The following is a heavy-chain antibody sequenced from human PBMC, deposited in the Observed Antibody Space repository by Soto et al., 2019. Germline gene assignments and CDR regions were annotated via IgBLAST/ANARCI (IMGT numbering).Heavy chain of an antibody. CDR2: ISSSSSTI. Sequence: GGSLRLSCAASGFTFSSYSMNWVRQAPGKGLEWVSYISSSSSTIYYADSVKGRFTISRDNAKNSLYLQMNSLRAEDTAVYYCAARGRDYYYYMVVWGKGTTVTVSS. V-gene: IGHV3-48*01. D-gene: IGHD3-10*01. CDR1: GFTFSSYS. CDR3: AARGRDYYYYMVV. J-gene: IGHJ6*03.